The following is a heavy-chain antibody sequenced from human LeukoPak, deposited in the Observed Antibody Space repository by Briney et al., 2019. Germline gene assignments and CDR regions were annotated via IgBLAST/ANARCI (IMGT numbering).Heavy chain of an antibody. J-gene: IGHJ4*02. CDR3: VGEPLGYYFDY. Sequence: NPSETLSLTCTVSGGSISSSSYYWGWIRQPPGKGLEWIGSIYYSGSTYYNPSLKSRVTISVDTSKNQFSLKLSSVTAADTAVYYCVGEPLGYYFDYWGQGTLVTVSS. V-gene: IGHV4-39*01. D-gene: IGHD3-10*01. CDR2: IYYSGST. CDR1: GGSISSSSYY.